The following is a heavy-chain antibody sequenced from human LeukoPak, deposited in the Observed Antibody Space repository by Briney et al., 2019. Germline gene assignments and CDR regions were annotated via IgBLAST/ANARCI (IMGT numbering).Heavy chain of an antibody. Sequence: GSLRLSCAASGFTVSSNYMSWVRQAPGKGLEWVSVIYSGGSTYYADSVKGRFTISRDNSKNTLYLQMNSLRAEDTAVYYCAREKTQLRLGELTSKRQDYYFDYWGQGTLVTVSS. CDR3: AREKTQLRLGELTSKRQDYYFDY. D-gene: IGHD3-16*01. V-gene: IGHV3-66*01. CDR1: GFTVSSNY. CDR2: IYSGGST. J-gene: IGHJ4*02.